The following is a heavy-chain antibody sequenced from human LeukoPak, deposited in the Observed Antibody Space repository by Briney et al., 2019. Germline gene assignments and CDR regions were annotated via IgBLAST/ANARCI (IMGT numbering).Heavy chain of an antibody. CDR3: AREVHAIPAAPGDAFDI. J-gene: IGHJ3*02. D-gene: IGHD2-2*01. V-gene: IGHV4-39*07. CDR2: IYYSGST. CDR1: GGSISSSSYY. Sequence: PETLSLTCAVSGGSISSSSYYWGWIRQPPGKGLEWIGCIYYSGSTCYNPSLNSRVTISVDTSKKQFSLKLSSVTAADTAVYYCAREVHAIPAAPGDAFDIWGQERMVTVSS.